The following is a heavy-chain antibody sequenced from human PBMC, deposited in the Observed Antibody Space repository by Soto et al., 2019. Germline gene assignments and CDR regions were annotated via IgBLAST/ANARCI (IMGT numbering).Heavy chain of an antibody. D-gene: IGHD5-12*01. CDR2: INPNSGGT. CDR3: AKAGGYEPEYYYYYGMDV. V-gene: IGHV1-2*04. J-gene: IGHJ6*02. CDR1: GYTFTGYY. Sequence: GASVKVSCKASGYTFTGYYMHWVRQAPGQGLEWMGWINPNSGGTNYAQKFQGWVTMTRDTSISTAYMELSRLRSDDTAVYYCAKAGGYEPEYYYYYGMDVWGRGSTV.